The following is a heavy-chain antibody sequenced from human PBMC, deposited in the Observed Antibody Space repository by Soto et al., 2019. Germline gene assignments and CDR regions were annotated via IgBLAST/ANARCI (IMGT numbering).Heavy chain of an antibody. D-gene: IGHD6-13*01. CDR3: AKYSRSSCCPREH. Sequence: QVQLVESGGGVVQPGRSLRLSCAASGFTFSSYGMHWVRQAPGKGLEWVAVISYDGSNKYYADTVKGRFTISRDNTKNPVYLQMKSQRAEDAAVYYGAKYSRSSCCPREHWGQGTLVTVFS. CDR1: GFTFSSYG. J-gene: IGHJ4*02. CDR2: ISYDGSNK. V-gene: IGHV3-30*18.